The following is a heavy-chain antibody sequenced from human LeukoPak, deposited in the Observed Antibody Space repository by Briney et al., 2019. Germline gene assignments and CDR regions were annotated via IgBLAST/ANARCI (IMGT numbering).Heavy chain of an antibody. CDR2: INQDVSEI. D-gene: IGHD1-1*01. V-gene: IGHV3-7*01. J-gene: IGHJ6*03. Sequence: GGSLRLSCATSGFTLGNYWMSWVRQAPGKGLEWVANINQDVSEINYLDSVRGRFTISRDNAKQSLNLQMNSLRAEDTGLYYCARDVVNRIRNDYYMDVWGKGTTVTVSS. CDR3: ARDVVNRIRNDYYMDV. CDR1: GFTLGNYW.